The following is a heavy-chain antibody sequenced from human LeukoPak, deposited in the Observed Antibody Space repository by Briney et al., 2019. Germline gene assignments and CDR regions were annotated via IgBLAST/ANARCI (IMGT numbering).Heavy chain of an antibody. CDR2: IYSGGAT. Sequence: GGSLRLSCAASGLIVSGDYVSWVRQAPGKGLEWVSVIYSGGATYYADSVKGQFTISRDNAKNSLYLQMNSLRAEDTAVYYCAREWGDNYDSSGPDYWSQGTLVTVSS. CDR3: AREWGDNYDSSGPDY. CDR1: GLIVSGDY. D-gene: IGHD3-22*01. J-gene: IGHJ4*02. V-gene: IGHV3-66*01.